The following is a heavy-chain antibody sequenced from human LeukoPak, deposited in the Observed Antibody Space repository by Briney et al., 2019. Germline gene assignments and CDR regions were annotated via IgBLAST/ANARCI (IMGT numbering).Heavy chain of an antibody. J-gene: IGHJ4*02. CDR1: GGSISSGTSY. D-gene: IGHD6-13*01. CDR3: AGHREQLAPFHN. V-gene: IGHV4-30-2*01. CDR2: MDRTGTT. Sequence: SETLSLTCTVSGGSISSGTSYWSWMRQPPGKGLEWIGYMDRTGTTYYNPSLKSRVTISLDRSKNQFSLKLSSVTAADTAVYYCAGHREQLAPFHNWGQGTLVTVSS.